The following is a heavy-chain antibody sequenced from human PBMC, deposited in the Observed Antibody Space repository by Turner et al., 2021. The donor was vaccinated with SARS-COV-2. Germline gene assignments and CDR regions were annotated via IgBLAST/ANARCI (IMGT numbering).Heavy chain of an antibody. V-gene: IGHV3-30*18. CDR1: GFTFSNYD. J-gene: IGHJ4*02. Sequence: QVQLVESGGGVVPPGRSLRLSCAASGFTFSNYDIHWVRQAPGKGLEWVSVISYDGSSKYYADSVKGRFTISRDNSKNTLYLQMNSLRAEDTSVYYCAKDMEQLVPLFDYWGQGTLVTVSS. D-gene: IGHD6-13*01. CDR2: ISYDGSSK. CDR3: AKDMEQLVPLFDY.